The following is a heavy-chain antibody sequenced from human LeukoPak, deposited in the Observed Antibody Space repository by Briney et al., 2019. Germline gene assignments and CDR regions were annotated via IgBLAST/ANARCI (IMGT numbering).Heavy chain of an antibody. CDR3: AKDRTPDGYYNFDY. V-gene: IGHV3-23*01. J-gene: IGHJ4*02. Sequence: GSLRLSCAASGFSFSTYAMNWVRQAPGQGLEWVSVVIGNNARTDYADSVKGRFTISKDSSKNTLYLQMNSLRAEDTAVYYCAKDRTPDGYYNFDYWGQGTLVIVSS. CDR1: GFSFSTYA. CDR2: VIGNNART. D-gene: IGHD5-18*01.